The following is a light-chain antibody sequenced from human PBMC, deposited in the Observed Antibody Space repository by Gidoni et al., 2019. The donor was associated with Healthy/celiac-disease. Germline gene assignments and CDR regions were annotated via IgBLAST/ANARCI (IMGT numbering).Light chain of an antibody. CDR1: QDISNY. V-gene: IGKV1-33*01. J-gene: IGKJ4*01. Sequence: DIQMTQSPSSLSASVGDRVTITCQASQDISNYLNWYQQKPGKAPKLLIYDASNLETRVPSRFSRSGSGTDFTFTISSLQPEDIATYYCQQYDNLSLTFGGGTKVEI. CDR3: QQYDNLSLT. CDR2: DAS.